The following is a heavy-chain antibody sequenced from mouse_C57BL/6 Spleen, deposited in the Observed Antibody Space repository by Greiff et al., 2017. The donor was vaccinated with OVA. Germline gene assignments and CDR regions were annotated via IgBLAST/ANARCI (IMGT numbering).Heavy chain of an antibody. V-gene: IGHV3-6*01. CDR1: GYSITSGYY. J-gene: IGHJ2*01. CDR3: ARDYDDLDD. Sequence: EVKLMESGPGLVKPSQSLSLTCSVTGYSITSGYYWNWIRPFPGNNLEWMGYISYDGSNSSNPSLKNRFTITRDTSKNQFFLKLNSVTTEDAATYYCARDYDDLDDWGQGTTLTVSS. CDR2: ISYDGSN. D-gene: IGHD2-12*01.